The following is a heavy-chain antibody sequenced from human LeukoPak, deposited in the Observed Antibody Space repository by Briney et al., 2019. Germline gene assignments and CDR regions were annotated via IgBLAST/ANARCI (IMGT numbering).Heavy chain of an antibody. V-gene: IGHV1-18*01. CDR1: GGTFSSYA. Sequence: GASVKVSCKASGGTFSSYAISWVRQAPGQGLEWMGWISAYNGNTNYAQKLQGRVTMTTDTSTSTAYMELRSLRSDDTAVYYCARVRAPIVVVPAAMYYYYYYMDVWGKGTTVTLSS. D-gene: IGHD2-2*01. J-gene: IGHJ6*03. CDR3: ARVRAPIVVVPAAMYYYYYYMDV. CDR2: ISAYNGNT.